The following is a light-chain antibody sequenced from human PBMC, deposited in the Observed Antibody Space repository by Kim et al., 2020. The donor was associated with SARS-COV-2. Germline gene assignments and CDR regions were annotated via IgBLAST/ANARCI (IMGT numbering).Light chain of an antibody. V-gene: IGLV3-21*04. CDR1: NIGTKS. J-gene: IGLJ3*02. CDR2: YDS. Sequence: SYELTQPPSVSMAPGETARITCDGDNIGTKSVYWYQQKAGQTPVLLIYYDSRRPSGIPERFSGSNSGNTATLTVSRVEAGDEADYYCQVWDSSTGQVLFGGGTKLTVL. CDR3: QVWDSSTGQVL.